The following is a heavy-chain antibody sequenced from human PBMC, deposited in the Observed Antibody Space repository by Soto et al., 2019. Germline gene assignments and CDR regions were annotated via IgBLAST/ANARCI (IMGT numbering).Heavy chain of an antibody. V-gene: IGHV3-30*18. D-gene: IGHD6-19*01. J-gene: IGHJ6*02. CDR3: AKDPASSSGWYDYYYYGMDV. CDR1: GFTFSSYG. Sequence: GGSLRLSCAASGFTFSSYGMHWVRQAPGKGLEWVAVISYDGSNKYYADSVKGRFTISRDNSKNTLYLQMNSLRAEDTAVYYCAKDPASSSGWYDYYYYGMDVWGQGTTVTGSS. CDR2: ISYDGSNK.